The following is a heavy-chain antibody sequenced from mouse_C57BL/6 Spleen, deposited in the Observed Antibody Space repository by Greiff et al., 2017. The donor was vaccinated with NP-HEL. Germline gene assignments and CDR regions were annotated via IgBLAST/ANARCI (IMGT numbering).Heavy chain of an antibody. CDR2: ISDGGSYT. D-gene: IGHD1-1*01. CDR1: GFTFSSYA. J-gene: IGHJ1*03. CDR3: AREWITTVVANWYFDV. V-gene: IGHV5-4*01. Sequence: EVKLVESGGGLVKPGGSLKLSCAASGFTFSSYAMSWVRQTPEKRLEWVATISDGGSYTYYPDNVKGRFTISRDNAKNNLYLQMSHLKSEDTAMYYCAREWITTVVANWYFDVWGTGTTVTVSS.